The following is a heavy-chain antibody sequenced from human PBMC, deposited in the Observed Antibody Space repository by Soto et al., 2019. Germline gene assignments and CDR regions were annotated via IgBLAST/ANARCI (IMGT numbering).Heavy chain of an antibody. CDR1: GYTFTSYY. D-gene: IGHD3-22*01. J-gene: IGHJ6*02. CDR2: INPSGGST. Sequence: ASVKVSCKASGYTFTSYYMHCVRQAPGQGLEWMGIINPSGGSTSYAQKFQGRVTMTRDTSTSTVYMELSSLRSEDTAVYYCARIEIDSSGYYSNLYYYGMDVWGQGTTVTVSS. V-gene: IGHV1-46*01. CDR3: ARIEIDSSGYYSNLYYYGMDV.